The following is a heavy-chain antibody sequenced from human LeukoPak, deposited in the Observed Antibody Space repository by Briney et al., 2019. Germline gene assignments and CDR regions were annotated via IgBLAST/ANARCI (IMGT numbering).Heavy chain of an antibody. CDR1: AGSVSSRSYY. V-gene: IGHV4-39*01. D-gene: IGHD4-17*01. CDR2: IYYSGST. J-gene: IGHJ6*03. CDR3: ARRKPTTVTNWAPPLYYYYMDV. Sequence: SESLSLTCPVSAGSVSSRSYYWGWIRQPPWKGLEWIGSIYYSGSTYYNPSLKSRVTLTVDTSKNQFSLKLGSVTAADTAAYDCARRKPTTVTNWAPPLYYYYMDVWGKGTTVTVSS.